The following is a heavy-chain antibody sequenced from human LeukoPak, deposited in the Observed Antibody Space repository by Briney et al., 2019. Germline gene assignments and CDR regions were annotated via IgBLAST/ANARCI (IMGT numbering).Heavy chain of an antibody. CDR2: IRNDGSNK. CDR1: GFTFSSYG. D-gene: IGHD6-13*01. Sequence: PGGSLRLSCAASGFTFSSYGMHWVRQAPGKGLEWVAFIRNDGSNKYYGDSVKGRFTIFRDNSKNTLYMQMNSLRPEDTAVYFCAKMDIGQQLGPFDYWGQGTLVTVSS. V-gene: IGHV3-30*02. J-gene: IGHJ4*02. CDR3: AKMDIGQQLGPFDY.